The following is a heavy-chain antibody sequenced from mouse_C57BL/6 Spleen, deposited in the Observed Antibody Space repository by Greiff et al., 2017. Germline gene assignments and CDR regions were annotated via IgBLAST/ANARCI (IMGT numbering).Heavy chain of an antibody. Sequence: QVQLKQSGAELMKPGASVKLSCKATGYTFTGYWIEWVKQRPGHGLEWIGEILPGSGSTNYNEKFKGKATFTADTSSNTAYMQLSSLTTEDSAIYYCARGDYYSNYVYYAMDYWGQGTSVTVSS. J-gene: IGHJ4*01. CDR3: ARGDYYSNYVYYAMDY. CDR1: GYTFTGYW. V-gene: IGHV1-9*01. D-gene: IGHD2-5*01. CDR2: ILPGSGST.